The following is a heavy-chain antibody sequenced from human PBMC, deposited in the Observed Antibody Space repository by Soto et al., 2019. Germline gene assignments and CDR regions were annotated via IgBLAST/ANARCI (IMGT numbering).Heavy chain of an antibody. D-gene: IGHD1-26*01. CDR3: ARVYSGSYSDS. V-gene: IGHV4-4*02. CDR2: IFHSGST. Sequence: QVQLQESGPGLVKPSGTLSLTCAVSGGSMRSNNRWSWVRQPPGKGLEWIGEIFHSGSTNYNPSLKTRVTISLDKSKNQFSLKLSSVTAADTAVYYCARVYSGSYSDSWGQGTLVTVSS. J-gene: IGHJ4*02. CDR1: GGSMRSNNR.